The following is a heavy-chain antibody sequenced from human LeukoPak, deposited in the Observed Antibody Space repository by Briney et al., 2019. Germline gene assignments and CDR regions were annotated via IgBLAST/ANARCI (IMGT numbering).Heavy chain of an antibody. J-gene: IGHJ4*02. CDR3: ARVEVVMAAYFDY. Sequence: GGTLRLSCAASGFTYSSYWMRWVGQARGKGREGVDNIKEDGSEKYYVDSVNGRFTISRDNAKNSLYLQMNSLRAEDTAVYYCARVEVVMAAYFDYWGQGTLVTVSS. D-gene: IGHD2-21*01. V-gene: IGHV3-7*01. CDR2: IKEDGSEK. CDR1: GFTYSSYW.